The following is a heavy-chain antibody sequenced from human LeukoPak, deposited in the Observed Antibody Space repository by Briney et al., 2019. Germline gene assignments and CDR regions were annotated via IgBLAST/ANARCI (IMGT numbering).Heavy chain of an antibody. J-gene: IGHJ3*02. D-gene: IGHD3-10*01. CDR3: AKSNGYGLIDI. CDR1: SGSVSTSNYY. CDR2: IFSGST. V-gene: IGHV4-39*07. Sequence: SETLSLTCTVSSGSVSTSNYYWGWVRQPPGKALEWIGNIFSGSTYYSPSLKSRVTISLDTSRNQFSLKLNSVTAADTAVYDCAKSNGYGLIDIWGQGTMVTVSS.